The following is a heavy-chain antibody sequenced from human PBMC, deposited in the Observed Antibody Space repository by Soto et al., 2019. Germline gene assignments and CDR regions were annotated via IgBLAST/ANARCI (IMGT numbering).Heavy chain of an antibody. V-gene: IGHV3-21*01. Sequence: VQLEESGGGVVQPGRSLRLSCEASGFTFNSYTINWVRQAPGKRLEWLSSISSSGYIFSTDSVRGRFTISRDNAKNSVYLQINSLRAEDTAVYFCARDCSGGSCYPGMDVWGQGTTVTVSS. CDR2: ISSSGYI. CDR3: ARDCSGGSCYPGMDV. D-gene: IGHD2-15*01. CDR1: GFTFNSYT. J-gene: IGHJ6*02.